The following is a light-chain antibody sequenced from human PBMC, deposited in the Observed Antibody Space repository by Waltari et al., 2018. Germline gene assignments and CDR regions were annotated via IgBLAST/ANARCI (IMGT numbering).Light chain of an antibody. Sequence: DIQMTQSPSTLSASVGDRFTITCRASQSISNWLDWYQQKPGKAPKLLIYKASTLESGVPARFSGSGSGTEFTLTISGLQPDEFATYYCQQYNSYSLLTFGGGTKVEIK. CDR3: QQYNSYSLLT. V-gene: IGKV1-5*03. J-gene: IGKJ4*01. CDR1: QSISNW. CDR2: KAS.